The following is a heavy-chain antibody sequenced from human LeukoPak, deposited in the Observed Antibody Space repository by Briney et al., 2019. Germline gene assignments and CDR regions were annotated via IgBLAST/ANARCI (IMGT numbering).Heavy chain of an antibody. CDR2: IYNGGRT. D-gene: IGHD5-18*01. J-gene: IGHJ4*02. V-gene: IGHV3-53*01. CDR3: ARGLGYSYGSEFDY. CDR1: GLPLRNYG. Sequence: GSLRLSCAASGLPLRNYGMSWVRQAPGKGLEWVSLIYNGGRTYYADSVKGRITIHRDSSKNTLYVQMNCLRVQDTAVYYCARGLGYSYGSEFDYWGQGTLVTVSS.